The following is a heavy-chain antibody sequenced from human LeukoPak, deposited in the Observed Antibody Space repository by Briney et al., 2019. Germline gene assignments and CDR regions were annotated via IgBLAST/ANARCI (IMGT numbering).Heavy chain of an antibody. J-gene: IGHJ4*02. D-gene: IGHD3-22*01. V-gene: IGHV4-4*02. CDR1: GDSINSLDS. Sequence: SETLSLTCTVSGDSINSLDSWSWVRQPPGKGLEWIGEMYLSGTTHSNPSVKSRVTISIDKSKNQFFLNLSSVTAADTAVYYCAGLVGRYSSGLYYYYFDYWGQGTLVTVSS. CDR2: MYLSGTT. CDR3: AGLVGRYSSGLYYYYFDY.